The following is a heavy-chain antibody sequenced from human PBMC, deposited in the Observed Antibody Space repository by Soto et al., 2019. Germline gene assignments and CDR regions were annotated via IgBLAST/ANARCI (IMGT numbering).Heavy chain of an antibody. Sequence: QVQLQESGPGLVKPSETLSLTCSVSGGSVTSGNHYWSWIRQSPGKGLEWIGYIHYSGSTNHNPSLKSRVTIAVDRSKHQFSLKLSSVTAVDTAVYYCARDMVSSVVVGSWFDPWGQGTLVTVSA. CDR1: GGSVTSGNHY. D-gene: IGHD2-15*01. CDR2: IHYSGST. CDR3: ARDMVSSVVVGSWFDP. J-gene: IGHJ5*02. V-gene: IGHV4-61*01.